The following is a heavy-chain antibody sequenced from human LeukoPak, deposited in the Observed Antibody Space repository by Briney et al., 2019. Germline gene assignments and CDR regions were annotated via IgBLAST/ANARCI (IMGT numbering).Heavy chain of an antibody. Sequence: ASVKVSRKASGYAFTSYDINWVRQATAPGIEWMGWMNPNSGNTGYAQKLQGRGTMTRNTSISTAYMELSSLRSEDTAVYYCARGRLVDYGVYYMDVWGKGTTVTVSS. CDR3: ARGRLVDYGVYYMDV. V-gene: IGHV1-8*01. D-gene: IGHD4/OR15-4a*01. J-gene: IGHJ6*03. CDR2: MNPNSGNT. CDR1: GYAFTSYD.